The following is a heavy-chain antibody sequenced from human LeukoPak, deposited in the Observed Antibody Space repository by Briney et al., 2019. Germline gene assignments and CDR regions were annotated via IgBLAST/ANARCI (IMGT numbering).Heavy chain of an antibody. D-gene: IGHD3-10*01. CDR3: ARTWMVRGVHNWFDP. Sequence: PGGSLRLSCAASGFTFSSYAMSWVRQAPGKGLEWVSAISGSGGSTYYADSVKGQFTISRDNSKNTLYLQMNSLRAEDTAVYYCARTWMVRGVHNWFDPWGQGTLVTVSS. V-gene: IGHV3-23*01. CDR2: ISGSGGST. CDR1: GFTFSSYA. J-gene: IGHJ5*02.